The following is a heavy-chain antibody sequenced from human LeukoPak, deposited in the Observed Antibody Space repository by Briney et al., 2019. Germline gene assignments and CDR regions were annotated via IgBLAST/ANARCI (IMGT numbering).Heavy chain of an antibody. CDR2: IYTSGST. Sequence: SETLSLTCTVSGGSINCGSYYWRWIRQPAGKVVVWTGRIYTSGSTNYNPALESRVTISVDKSKNQFSLKLSSVTAADTAVYYCARERSSGWYFAFDIWGQGTMVTVSS. CDR1: GGSINCGSYY. D-gene: IGHD6-19*01. V-gene: IGHV4-61*02. CDR3: ARERSSGWYFAFDI. J-gene: IGHJ3*02.